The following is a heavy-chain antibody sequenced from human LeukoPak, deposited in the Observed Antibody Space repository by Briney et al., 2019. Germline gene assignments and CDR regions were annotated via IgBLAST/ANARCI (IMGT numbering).Heavy chain of an antibody. CDR3: ARASGWYDY. D-gene: IGHD6-19*01. J-gene: IGHJ4*02. V-gene: IGHV3-30-3*01. CDR1: GFTFSSYA. Sequence: GGSLRLSCAASGFTFSSYAMHWVRQAPGKGLEWVAVISYDGSNKYSADSVKGRFTISRDNSKNTLYLQMNSLRAEDTAVYYCARASGWYDYWGQGTLVTVSS. CDR2: ISYDGSNK.